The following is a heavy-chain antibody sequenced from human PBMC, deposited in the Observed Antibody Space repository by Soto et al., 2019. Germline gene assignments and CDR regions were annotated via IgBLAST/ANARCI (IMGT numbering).Heavy chain of an antibody. CDR1: GFTFSSYA. D-gene: IGHD3-10*01. J-gene: IGHJ4*02. CDR3: AKDQGGYGSGSYPYYFDY. Sequence: GGSLRLSCAASGFTFSSYAMSWVRQAPGKGLEWVSAISGSGGSTYYADSVKGRFTISRDNSKNTLYLQMNSLRAEDTAVYYCAKDQGGYGSGSYPYYFDYWGQGTLVTVSS. V-gene: IGHV3-23*01. CDR2: ISGSGGST.